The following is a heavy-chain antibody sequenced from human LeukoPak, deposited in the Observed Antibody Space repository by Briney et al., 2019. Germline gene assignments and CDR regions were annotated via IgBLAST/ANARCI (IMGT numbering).Heavy chain of an antibody. D-gene: IGHD2-15*01. V-gene: IGHV4-34*01. J-gene: IGHJ4*02. CDR2: INHSGST. CDR1: GGSFSGCY. CDR3: ARVRVVVVDFDY. Sequence: PSETLSLTCAVYGGSFSGCYWSWIRQPPGKGLEWIGEINHSGSTNYNPSLKSRVTISVDTSKNQFSLKLSSVTAADTAVYYCARVRVVVVDFDYWGQGTLVTVSS.